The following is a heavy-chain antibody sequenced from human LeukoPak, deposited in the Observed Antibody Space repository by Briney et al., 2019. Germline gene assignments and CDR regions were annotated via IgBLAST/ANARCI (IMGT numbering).Heavy chain of an antibody. Sequence: GGSLRLSCAASVFTLSSYARIWVRESPGKGLEGWAAINKDGSEKRYVDSVEGRFTISRDNARNSVYLQMTSLGAEDTAVYYCATYTQHFGAPGGADYWGLGALVTVSS. J-gene: IGHJ4*02. CDR1: VFTLSSYA. CDR3: ATYTQHFGAPGGADY. D-gene: IGHD2-8*02. V-gene: IGHV3-7*03. CDR2: INKDGSEK.